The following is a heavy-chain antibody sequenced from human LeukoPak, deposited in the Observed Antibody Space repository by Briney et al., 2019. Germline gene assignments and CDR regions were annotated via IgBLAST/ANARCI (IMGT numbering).Heavy chain of an antibody. D-gene: IGHD2-15*01. CDR1: GGALSSGGYY. J-gene: IGHJ4*02. Sequence: SQTLSLSCTVSGGALSSGGYYWSWIRHHPGNCLEWIGYIYYSGSNYYNPSLKSRVTISVDTSKNQFSLKLSSVTAADTAVYYCARNKRYCSGGSCYPYFDYWGQGTLVSVSS. CDR2: IYYSGSN. V-gene: IGHV4-31*03. CDR3: ARNKRYCSGGSCYPYFDY.